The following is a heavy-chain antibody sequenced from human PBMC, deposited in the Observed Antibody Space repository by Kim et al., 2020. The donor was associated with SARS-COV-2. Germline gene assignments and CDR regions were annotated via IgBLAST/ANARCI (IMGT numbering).Heavy chain of an antibody. V-gene: IGHV3-23*01. J-gene: IGHJ4*02. CDR3: AKAGTRQQLDYFDY. D-gene: IGHD6-13*01. Sequence: ADSVKGRFTISRDNSKNTLYLQMNSLRAEDTAVYYCAKAGTRQQLDYFDYWGQGTLVTVSS.